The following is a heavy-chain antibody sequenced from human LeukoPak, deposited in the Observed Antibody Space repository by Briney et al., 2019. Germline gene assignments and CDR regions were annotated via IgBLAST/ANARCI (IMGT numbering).Heavy chain of an antibody. CDR2: IYYSGST. D-gene: IGHD5-18*01. V-gene: IGHV4-59*01. CDR1: GGSISHYY. J-gene: IGHJ4*02. CDR3: ARGYAYGPNYYFDY. Sequence: SETLSLTCSFSGGSISHYYWSWVRQPPGKGLEWIGYIYYSGSTDYNPSLKSRVTISIDTSKNHFSLRLSSVTAADTASYYCARGYAYGPNYYFDYWGQGTLVTVSS.